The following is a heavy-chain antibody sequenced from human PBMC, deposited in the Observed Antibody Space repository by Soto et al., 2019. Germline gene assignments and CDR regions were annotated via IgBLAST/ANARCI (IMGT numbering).Heavy chain of an antibody. CDR3: ASVATISDCYYYGMDV. CDR1: GGTFSSYA. Sequence: SVKVSCKASGGTFSSYAISWVRQAPGQGLEWMGGIIPIFGTANYAQKFQGRVTITADESTSTAYMELSSLRSEDTAVYYCASVATISDCYYYGMDVWGQGTTVTVSS. V-gene: IGHV1-69*13. CDR2: IIPIFGTA. D-gene: IGHD5-12*01. J-gene: IGHJ6*02.